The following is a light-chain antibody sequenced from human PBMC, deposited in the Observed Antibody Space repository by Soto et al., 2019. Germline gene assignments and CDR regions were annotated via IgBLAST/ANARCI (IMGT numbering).Light chain of an antibody. CDR3: AAWDDSLNGPL. CDR2: SNN. V-gene: IGLV1-44*01. CDR1: SSNIGSNS. Sequence: QSVLTQPPSASGTPGQRVTISCSGTSSNIGSNSVNWYQQLPGTAPTLLIFSNNQRPSGVPDRFSGSKSGTSASLAVNGLRSEDEADYYCAAWDDSLNGPLFGGGTQLTV. J-gene: IGLJ3*02.